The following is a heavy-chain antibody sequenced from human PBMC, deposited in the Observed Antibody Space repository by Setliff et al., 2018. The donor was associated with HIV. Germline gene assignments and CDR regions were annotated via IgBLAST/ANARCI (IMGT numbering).Heavy chain of an antibody. Sequence: ASVKVSCKASGYAFTSYGISWVRQAPGQGLEWMGWISAYNGNTNYAQKLQGRVTMTTDTSTSTAYMELRSLRSDDTAVYYCASSVGSGYPSEFDYWGQGTLVTVSS. V-gene: IGHV1-18*01. CDR1: GYAFTSYG. D-gene: IGHD3-22*01. CDR3: ASSVGSGYPSEFDY. CDR2: ISAYNGNT. J-gene: IGHJ4*02.